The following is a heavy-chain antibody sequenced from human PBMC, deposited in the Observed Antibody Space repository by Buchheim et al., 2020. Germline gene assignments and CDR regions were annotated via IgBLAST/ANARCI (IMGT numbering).Heavy chain of an antibody. J-gene: IGHJ4*02. CDR1: GGSLTNYY. Sequence: QVRLRESGPGLVKPSETLSLTCTVSGGSLTNYYWSWIRQAPGKSPEFIGYMYYSGSTDYNPSLSSRVTISVDRSKNQFSLKLTSVTEADTAIYYCARLVADASKGGFDFWGQGTL. V-gene: IGHV4-59*08. CDR3: ARLVADASKGGFDF. D-gene: IGHD2-21*01. CDR2: MYYSGST.